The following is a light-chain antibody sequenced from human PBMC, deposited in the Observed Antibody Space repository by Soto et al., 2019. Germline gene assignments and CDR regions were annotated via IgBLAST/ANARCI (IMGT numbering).Light chain of an antibody. CDR2: DAS. CDR3: QQYENYPLT. J-gene: IGKJ4*01. V-gene: IGKV1-5*01. CDR1: QDVGKW. Sequence: DIQMSQSPSSLSGSVEDIVTITFRASQDVGKWLAWYQQKPGTAPKLLIFDASRLESGVPSRFSGSASGTEFALTISSLQPDDFATYYCQQYENYPLTFGGGTKVDIK.